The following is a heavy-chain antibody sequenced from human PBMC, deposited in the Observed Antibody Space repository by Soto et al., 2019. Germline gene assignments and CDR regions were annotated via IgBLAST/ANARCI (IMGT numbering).Heavy chain of an antibody. CDR3: AREAEEGIAAAGTAYYGMDV. D-gene: IGHD6-13*01. Sequence: SVKVSCKASGGTFSSYAISWVRQAPVQGLEWMGGIIPIFGTANYAQKFQGRVTITADKSTSTAYMELSSLRSEDTAVYYCAREAEEGIAAAGTAYYGMDVWGQGTTVTVS. V-gene: IGHV1-69*06. CDR2: IIPIFGTA. J-gene: IGHJ6*02. CDR1: GGTFSSYA.